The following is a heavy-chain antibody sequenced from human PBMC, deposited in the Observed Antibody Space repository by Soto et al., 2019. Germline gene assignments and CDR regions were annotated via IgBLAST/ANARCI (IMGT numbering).Heavy chain of an antibody. V-gene: IGHV3-23*01. CDR2: ISYSGGGT. CDR1: GFIFSSYA. D-gene: IGHD4-17*01. J-gene: IGHJ6*02. Sequence: EVQLLESGGGLVQPGASLTLSCVASGFIFSSYAMHWVRQAPGKGLEWVSGISYSGGGTYYADSVKGRLTISRHNSKNTLYLQMSSLRAEDTAVYYCVKDKGSTVSPSEYYYNGMDVWGQGTTVTVSS. CDR3: VKDKGSTVSPSEYYYNGMDV.